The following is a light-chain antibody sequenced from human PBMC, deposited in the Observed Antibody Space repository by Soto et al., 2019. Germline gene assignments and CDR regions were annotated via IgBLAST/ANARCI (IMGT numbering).Light chain of an antibody. CDR2: DVS. V-gene: IGLV2-14*01. Sequence: QSALTQPASVSGSPGQSITISCTGTSSDVGGYNYVSWYQQHPGKAPKLMIYDVSNRPSGVSNRFSGSKSGNTASLTISGRQDEDEADYYCSSSSSSSSYLVFGGGTKLTVL. CDR1: SSDVGGYNY. J-gene: IGLJ2*01. CDR3: SSSSSSSSYLV.